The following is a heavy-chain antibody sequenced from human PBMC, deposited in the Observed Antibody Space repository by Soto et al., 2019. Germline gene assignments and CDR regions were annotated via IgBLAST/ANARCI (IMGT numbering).Heavy chain of an antibody. D-gene: IGHD2-15*01. J-gene: IGHJ6*02. Sequence: QVQLVQSGAEVTKPGASVKVSCKASGYTFTSYGISWVRQAPGQGLEWMGWISAYNGNTNYAQTLHGRVTISTQTSTNTACMELRSPRSDDTVVYYCARGEDMRNYYGMAVWGQGTTVIVCS. CDR2: ISAYNGNT. V-gene: IGHV1-18*04. CDR3: ARGEDMRNYYGMAV. CDR1: GYTFTSYG.